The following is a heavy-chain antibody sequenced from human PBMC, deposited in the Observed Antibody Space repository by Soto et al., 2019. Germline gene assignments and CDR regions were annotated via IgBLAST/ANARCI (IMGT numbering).Heavy chain of an antibody. CDR1: GGSISSYY. CDR3: ARDQPRGGYDYYYYMDV. CDR2: IYYSGST. D-gene: IGHD5-12*01. Sequence: SETLSLTCTVSGGSISSYYWSWIRQPPGKGLEWIGYIYYSGSTNYNPSHKSRVTISVDTSKNQFSLKLSSVTAADTAVFYCARDQPRGGYDYYYYMDVWGKGTTVTVSS. J-gene: IGHJ6*03. V-gene: IGHV4-59*01.